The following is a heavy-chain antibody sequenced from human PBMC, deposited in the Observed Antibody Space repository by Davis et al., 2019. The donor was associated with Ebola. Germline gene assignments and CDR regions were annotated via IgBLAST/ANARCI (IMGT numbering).Heavy chain of an antibody. CDR2: IYYSGST. V-gene: IGHV4-39*01. Sequence: SETLSLTCTVSGSSISSSSYHWGWIRQPPGKGLEWIGSIYYSGSTYYNPSPKSRVTISVDTSKNQFSLKLSSVTAADTAVYYCARRRAATYYFDYWGQGTLVTVSS. J-gene: IGHJ4*02. CDR1: GSSISSSSYH. CDR3: ARRRAATYYFDY. D-gene: IGHD2-15*01.